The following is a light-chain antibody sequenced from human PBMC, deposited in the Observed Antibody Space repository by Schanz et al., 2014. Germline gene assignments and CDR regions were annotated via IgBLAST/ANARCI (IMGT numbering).Light chain of an antibody. Sequence: QSALTQPPSASGSPGQSVTISCTGTSSDVGAYKYVSWYQHHPGKARKLIIYEVSKRPLGVPDRFSGSKSGNTASLTVSGLQAEDEADYYCSSYTSSSTLRGVFGGGTKLTVL. CDR2: EVS. CDR3: SSYTSSSTLRGV. J-gene: IGLJ3*02. CDR1: SSDVGAYKY. V-gene: IGLV2-8*01.